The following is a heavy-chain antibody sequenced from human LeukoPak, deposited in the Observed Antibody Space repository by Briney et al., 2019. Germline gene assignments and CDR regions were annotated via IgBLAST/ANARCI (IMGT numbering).Heavy chain of an antibody. D-gene: IGHD2-2*01. Sequence: TSETLSLTCTVSGGSISSGYYYWSWIRQPPGKGLEWIGEINHSGSTNYNPSLKSRVTISVDTSKNQFSLKLSSVTAADTAVYYCARAPYCSSTSCFIDPWGQGTLVTVSS. CDR1: GGSISSGYYY. V-gene: IGHV4-39*07. CDR3: ARAPYCSSTSCFIDP. CDR2: INHSGST. J-gene: IGHJ5*02.